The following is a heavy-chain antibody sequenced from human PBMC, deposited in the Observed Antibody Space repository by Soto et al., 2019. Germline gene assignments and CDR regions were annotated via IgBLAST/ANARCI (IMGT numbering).Heavy chain of an antibody. J-gene: IGHJ4*02. D-gene: IGHD6-13*01. CDR3: AKAQANEAAAGTVDY. CDR1: GFTFSSYG. Sequence: QVQLVESGGGVVQPGRSLRLSCAASGFTFSSYGMHWVRQAPGKGLEWVAVISYDGSNKYYADSVKGRFTISRDNSKNTQYLQMNSLRAEDTAVYYCAKAQANEAAAGTVDYWGQGTLVTVSS. V-gene: IGHV3-30*18. CDR2: ISYDGSNK.